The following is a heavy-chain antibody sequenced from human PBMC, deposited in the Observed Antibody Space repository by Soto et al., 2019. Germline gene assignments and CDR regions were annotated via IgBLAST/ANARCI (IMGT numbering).Heavy chain of an antibody. CDR1: GFTFSSYW. CDR2: IKQDGSEK. V-gene: IGHV3-7*04. D-gene: IGHD6-13*01. CDR3: ARVPSIAAAGMYYYGMDV. Sequence: EVQLVESGGGLVQPGGSLRLSCAASGFTFSSYWMSWVRQAPGKGLEWVANIKQDGSEKYYVDSVEGRFTISRDNAKNSLYLQMNSLRAEDTAVYYCARVPSIAAAGMYYYGMDVWGQGTTVTVSS. J-gene: IGHJ6*02.